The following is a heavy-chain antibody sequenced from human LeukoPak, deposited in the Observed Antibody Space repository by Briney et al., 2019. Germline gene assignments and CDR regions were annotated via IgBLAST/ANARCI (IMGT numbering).Heavy chain of an antibody. J-gene: IGHJ4*02. CDR2: IRSKAYGGTT. V-gene: IGHV3-49*04. Sequence: PGRSLRLSCTASGFTFGDYAMSWVRQAPGKGLEWVGFIRSKAYGGTTEYAASVKGRFTISRDDSKSIAYLQMTSLKTEDTAVYYCTRVGSSSSFDYWGQGTLVTVSS. CDR1: GFTFGDYA. D-gene: IGHD6-6*01. CDR3: TRVGSSSSFDY.